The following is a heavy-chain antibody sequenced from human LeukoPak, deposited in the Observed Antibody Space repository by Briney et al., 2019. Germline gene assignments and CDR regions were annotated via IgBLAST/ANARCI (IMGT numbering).Heavy chain of an antibody. J-gene: IGHJ6*02. V-gene: IGHV1-8*01. CDR1: GYTFTSYD. D-gene: IGHD1-1*01. Sequence: GASVKVSCKASGYTFTSYDINWVRQAPGQGLEWMGWMNPNSGNTGYAQKFQGRVTMTRNTSISTAYMELSSLRSEDTAVYYCARRGYNWNDIYYYYGMDVWGQGTTVTVSS. CDR2: MNPNSGNT. CDR3: ARRGYNWNDIYYYYGMDV.